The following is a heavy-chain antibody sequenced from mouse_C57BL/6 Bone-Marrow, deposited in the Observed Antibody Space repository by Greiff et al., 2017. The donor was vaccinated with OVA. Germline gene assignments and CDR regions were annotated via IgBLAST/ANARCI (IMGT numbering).Heavy chain of an antibody. CDR1: GFTFSSYA. J-gene: IGHJ4*01. Sequence: EVQLVESGEGLVKPGGSLKLSCAASGFTFSSYAMSWVRQTPEKRLEWVAYISSGGDYIYYADTVKGRFTISRDNARNTLYLQMSSLKSEDTAMYDCTRDLDYYDYDSDMDYWGKGTSVTVSS. D-gene: IGHD2-4*01. CDR2: ISSGGDYI. CDR3: TRDLDYYDYDSDMDY. V-gene: IGHV5-9-1*02.